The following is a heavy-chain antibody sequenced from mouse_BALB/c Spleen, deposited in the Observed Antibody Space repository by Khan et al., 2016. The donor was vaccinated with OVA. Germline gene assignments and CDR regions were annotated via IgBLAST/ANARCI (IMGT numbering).Heavy chain of an antibody. J-gene: IGHJ2*01. CDR2: INPYNDGT. CDR3: ERPGNRYERIFDY. V-gene: IGHV1S136*01. D-gene: IGHD2-14*01. CDR1: GYTFTSYV. Sequence: VQLKQSGPELVKPGASVKMSCKASGYTFTSYVMHWVKQKPGQGLEWIGYINPYNDGTKYNQKFKGKATLISDKSSSTAYMELSSLTSEDSAVYYCERPGNRYERIFDYWGQGTTLTVSS.